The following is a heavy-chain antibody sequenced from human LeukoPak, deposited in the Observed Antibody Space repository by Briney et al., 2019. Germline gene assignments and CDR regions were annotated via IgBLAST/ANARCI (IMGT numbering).Heavy chain of an antibody. CDR1: GGSISSGGYY. Sequence: SETLSLTCTVSGGSISSGGYYWSWIRQPPGKGLEWIGYIYHSGSTYYNPSLKSRVTISVDRSKNQFSLKLSSVTAADTAVYYCARWARVVPAYFDYWGQGTLVTVSS. CDR2: IYHSGST. CDR3: ARWARVVPAYFDY. V-gene: IGHV4-30-2*01. D-gene: IGHD2-2*01. J-gene: IGHJ4*02.